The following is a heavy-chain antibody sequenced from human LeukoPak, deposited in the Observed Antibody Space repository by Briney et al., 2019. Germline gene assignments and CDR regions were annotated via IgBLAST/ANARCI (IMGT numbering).Heavy chain of an antibody. CDR1: GFTFSSYE. D-gene: IGHD3-22*01. V-gene: IGHV3-7*01. Sequence: GGSLRLSCAASGFTFSSYEMNWVRQAPGKGLEWVANIKQDGSEKYYVDSVKGRFTISRDNAKNSLYLQMNSLRAEDTAVYYCARDRRPYYYDSSGFDYWGQGTLVTVSS. CDR3: ARDRRPYYYDSSGFDY. J-gene: IGHJ4*02. CDR2: IKQDGSEK.